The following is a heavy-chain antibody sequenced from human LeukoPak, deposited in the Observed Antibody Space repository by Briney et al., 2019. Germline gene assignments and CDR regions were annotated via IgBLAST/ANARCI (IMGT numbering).Heavy chain of an antibody. V-gene: IGHV1-18*01. J-gene: IGHJ6*03. CDR2: ISAYNGNT. CDR1: GYTFTSYG. Sequence: ASVKVSCKASGYTFTSYGISWVRQAPGQGLERMGWISAYNGNTNYAQKLQGRVTMTTDTSTSTAYMELRSLRSDDTAVYYCARDLRLTTEPYYYYMDVWGKGTTVTVSS. D-gene: IGHD1-14*01. CDR3: ARDLRLTTEPYYYYMDV.